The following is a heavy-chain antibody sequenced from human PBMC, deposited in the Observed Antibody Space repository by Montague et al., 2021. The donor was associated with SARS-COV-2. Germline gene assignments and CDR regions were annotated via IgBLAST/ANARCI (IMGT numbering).Heavy chain of an antibody. Sequence: PALVKPTQTLTLTCIFPGFSLSTDGMGVGWIRQPPGRALEWLALIYWDDDGRYSPSLRSRLTITKDTSKNQVVLTMTNMDPVDTATYYCARTWAYGSGSYGVDPWGQGTLVTVSS. CDR3: ARTWAYGSGSYGVDP. J-gene: IGHJ5*02. D-gene: IGHD3-10*01. CDR2: IYWDDDG. CDR1: GFSLSTDGMG. V-gene: IGHV2-5*02.